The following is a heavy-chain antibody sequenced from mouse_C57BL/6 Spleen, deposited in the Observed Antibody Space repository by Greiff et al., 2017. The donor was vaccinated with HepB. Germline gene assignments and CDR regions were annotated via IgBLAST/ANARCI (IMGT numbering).Heavy chain of an antibody. J-gene: IGHJ1*03. V-gene: IGHV5-16*01. D-gene: IGHD2-3*01. CDR3: ARDYDGYYPGYFDV. CDR1: GFTFSDYY. CDR2: INYDGSST. Sequence: EVKVVESEGGLVQPGSSMKLSCTASGFTFSDYYMAWVRQVPEKGLEWVANINYDGSSTYYLDSLKSRFIISRDNAKNILYLQMSSLKSEDTATYYCARDYDGYYPGYFDVWGTGTTVTVSS.